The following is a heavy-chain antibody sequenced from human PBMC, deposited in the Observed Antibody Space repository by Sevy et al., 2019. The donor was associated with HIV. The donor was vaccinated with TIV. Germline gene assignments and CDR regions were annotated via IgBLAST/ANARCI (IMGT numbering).Heavy chain of an antibody. CDR1: GYTFTSYG. CDR2: ISAYNGNT. D-gene: IGHD3-22*01. J-gene: IGHJ4*02. CDR3: AREYYYDSSGYYYVKIPLDY. Sequence: ASVKVSCKVSGYTFTSYGISWVRQAPGQGLEWMGWISAYNGNTNYAQKLQGRVTMTTDTSTSTAYMELRSLRSDDTAVYCCAREYYYDSSGYYYVKIPLDYWGQGTLVTVSS. V-gene: IGHV1-18*04.